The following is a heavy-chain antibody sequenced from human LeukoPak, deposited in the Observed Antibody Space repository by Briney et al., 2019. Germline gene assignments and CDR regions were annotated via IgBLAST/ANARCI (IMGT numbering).Heavy chain of an antibody. J-gene: IGHJ4*02. CDR1: GYTFTSYG. V-gene: IGHV1-18*01. Sequence: ASVKVSCKASGYTFTSYGISWVRQAPGQGRAWMGWISAYNGNTNYAQKLQGRVTMTTDTSTSKAYMELRSLRSDDTAVYYCASAFTSSRDYWGQGTLVTVSS. D-gene: IGHD2/OR15-2a*01. CDR3: ASAFTSSRDY. CDR2: ISAYNGNT.